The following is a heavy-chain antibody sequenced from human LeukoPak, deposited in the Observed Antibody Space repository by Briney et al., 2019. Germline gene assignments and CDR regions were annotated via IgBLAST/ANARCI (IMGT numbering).Heavy chain of an antibody. CDR3: ARSTMVRGAHDY. Sequence: GGSLRLSCAVSGFTVSDNYMSWVRQAPGKGLEWVSLIYSGDTTLYADSVKGRFTTSRDNAKNSLYLQMNSLRAEDTAVYYCARSTMVRGAHDYWGQGTLVTVSS. V-gene: IGHV3-53*01. D-gene: IGHD3-10*01. CDR2: IYSGDTT. J-gene: IGHJ4*02. CDR1: GFTVSDNY.